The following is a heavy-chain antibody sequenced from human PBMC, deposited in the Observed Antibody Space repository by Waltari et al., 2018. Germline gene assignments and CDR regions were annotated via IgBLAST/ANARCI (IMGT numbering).Heavy chain of an antibody. V-gene: IGHV4-39*07. CDR1: YWSISSRSYY. D-gene: IGHD3-16*01. CDR3: ARVLIRTSGLNFDS. Sequence: QQESGPSLVKPSETLSLTCTVSYWSISSRSYYWGWIRLAPGKGLEWIEHIYYSGSSYHNPSLKSRITMSVDSSKNQFSLTLSSVTAADTAVYYCARVLIRTSGLNFDSWGQGSLVTVSS. J-gene: IGHJ4*02. CDR2: IYYSGSS.